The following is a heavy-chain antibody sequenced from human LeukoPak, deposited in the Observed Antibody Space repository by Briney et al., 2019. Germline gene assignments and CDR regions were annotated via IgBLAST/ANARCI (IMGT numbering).Heavy chain of an antibody. J-gene: IGHJ4*02. CDR3: ARVKTYDSSGYKDY. Sequence: GGPLRLSCAASGFTFDDYGMSWVRQAPGKGLEWVSGINWNGGSTGYADSVKGRFTISRDNAKNSLYLQMNSLRAEDTALYYCARVKTYDSSGYKDYWGQGTLVTVSS. D-gene: IGHD3-22*01. CDR2: INWNGGST. CDR1: GFTFDDYG. V-gene: IGHV3-20*04.